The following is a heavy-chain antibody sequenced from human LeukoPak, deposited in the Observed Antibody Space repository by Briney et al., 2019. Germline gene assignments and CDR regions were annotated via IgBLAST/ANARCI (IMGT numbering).Heavy chain of an antibody. CDR1: GYTFTGYY. CDR2: INPNSGGT. D-gene: IGHD2-2*01. J-gene: IGHJ6*03. V-gene: IGHV1-2*02. Sequence: ASVKVSCKASGYTFTGYYMHWVRQAPGQGLEWMGWINPNSGGTNYAQKFQGRVTMTRDTSISTAYMELSRLRSDDTAVYYCARVPLGCSSTSCPLGYYYYYMDVWGKGTTVTISS. CDR3: ARVPLGCSSTSCPLGYYYYYMDV.